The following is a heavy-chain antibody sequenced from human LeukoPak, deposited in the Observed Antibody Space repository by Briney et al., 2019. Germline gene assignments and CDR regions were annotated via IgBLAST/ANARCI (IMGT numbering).Heavy chain of an antibody. D-gene: IGHD4/OR15-4a*01. CDR2: IIPIFGTA. Sequence: SVKVSCKASEGTFSSYAISWVRQAPGQELDWMGGIIPIFGTANYAQKFQGRVTITTDESTSTAYMELSSLRSEDTAVYYCAREDPQTRVPEGLDVWGQGTTVTVSS. CDR1: EGTFSSYA. CDR3: AREDPQTRVPEGLDV. J-gene: IGHJ6*02. V-gene: IGHV1-69*05.